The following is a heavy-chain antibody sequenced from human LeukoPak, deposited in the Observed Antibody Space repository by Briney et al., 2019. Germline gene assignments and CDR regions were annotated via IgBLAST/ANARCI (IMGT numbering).Heavy chain of an antibody. J-gene: IGHJ5*02. D-gene: IGHD4-17*01. CDR2: MNPNSGST. CDR3: ARDLGDDLTTVTSGNWFDP. V-gene: IGHV1-8*01. Sequence: ASVKVSCKASGYTFTNYDFNWMRQATGQGLEWVGWMNPNSGSTGYAQKFQGRVTMTTDTSTSTAYMELRSLRSDDTATYFCARDLGDDLTTVTSGNWFDPWGQGTLVTVSS. CDR1: GYTFTNYD.